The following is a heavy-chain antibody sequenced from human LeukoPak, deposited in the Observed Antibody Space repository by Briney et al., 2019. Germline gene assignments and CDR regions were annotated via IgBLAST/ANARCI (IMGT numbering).Heavy chain of an antibody. CDR2: INHSGST. CDR1: GGSFSGYY. V-gene: IGHV4-34*01. Sequence: PSETLSPTCAVYGGSFSGYYWSWIRQPPGKGLEWIGEINHSGSTNYNPSLKSRVTISVDTSKNQFSLKLSSVTAADTAVYYCELVVTRYGMDVWGQGTTVTVSS. D-gene: IGHD3-22*01. J-gene: IGHJ6*02. CDR3: ELVVTRYGMDV.